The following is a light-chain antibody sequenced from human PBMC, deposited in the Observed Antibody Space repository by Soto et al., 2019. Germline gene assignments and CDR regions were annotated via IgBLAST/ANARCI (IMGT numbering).Light chain of an antibody. CDR1: QTISSGF. CDR3: QQYSSSPHT. V-gene: IGKV3-20*01. J-gene: IGKJ5*01. Sequence: EIVLTQSPGILYLSPGDRATLSCRASQTISSGFLAWYQQKVGQAPRLLIYDASNRATGVPDRFSGSGSGTDFSLTISRLEPEDFAVYHCQQYSSSPHTFGQGTRLEIK. CDR2: DAS.